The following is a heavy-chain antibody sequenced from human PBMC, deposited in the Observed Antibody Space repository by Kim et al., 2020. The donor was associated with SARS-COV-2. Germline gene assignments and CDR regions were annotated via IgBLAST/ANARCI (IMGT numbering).Heavy chain of an antibody. CDR2: ISGSGGST. J-gene: IGHJ6*02. D-gene: IGHD2-21*01. CDR3: AKDFFLPQEYSALYYYYYGMDV. Sequence: GGSLRLSCAASGFTFSSYAMSWVRQAPGKGLEWVSAISGSGGSTYYADSVKGRFTISRDNSKNTLYLQMNSLRAEDTAVYYCAKDFFLPQEYSALYYYYYGMDVWGQGTTVTVSS. V-gene: IGHV3-23*01. CDR1: GFTFSSYA.